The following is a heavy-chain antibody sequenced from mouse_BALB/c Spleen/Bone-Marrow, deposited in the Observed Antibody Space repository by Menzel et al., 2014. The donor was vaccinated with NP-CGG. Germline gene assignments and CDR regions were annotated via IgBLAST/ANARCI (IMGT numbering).Heavy chain of an antibody. J-gene: IGHJ3*01. CDR2: INPGSGGT. CDR3: AREMIKGFAY. Sequence: QVQLQQSGAELVRPGTSVKVSCKASGYAFTNYLIEWVKRRPGQGLEWIGVINPGSGGTNYNEKFKGKATLTADKSSSTAYMQLSSLTSDDSAVYFCAREMIKGFAYWGQGTLVTVSA. D-gene: IGHD2-4*01. V-gene: IGHV1-54*01. CDR1: GYAFTNYL.